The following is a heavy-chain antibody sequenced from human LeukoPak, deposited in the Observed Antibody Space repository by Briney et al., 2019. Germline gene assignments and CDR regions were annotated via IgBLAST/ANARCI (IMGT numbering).Heavy chain of an antibody. D-gene: IGHD3-3*01. J-gene: IGHJ5*02. CDR1: GYTFTGYY. CDR2: INPNSGGT. V-gene: IGHV1-2*02. CDR3: ARRQPYYDFWSGYSIRVWFDP. Sequence: KPGASVKVSCKASGYTFTGYYMHWVRQAPGQGLEWMGWINPNSGGTNYARKFQGRVTMTRDTSISTAYMELSRLRSDDTAVYYCARRQPYYDFWSGYSIRVWFDPWGQGTLVTVSS.